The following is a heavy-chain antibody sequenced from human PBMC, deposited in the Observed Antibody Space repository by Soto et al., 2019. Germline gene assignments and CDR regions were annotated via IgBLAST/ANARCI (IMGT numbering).Heavy chain of an antibody. J-gene: IGHJ5*02. Sequence: QLQLLESGPGLVKASETLSLTCSVSGGSISTSRSYWAWIRQPPGKGLGWLANIFYSGSTFYNPSLARRVSVSVDTSNNEFSLKLRSVTAADTAVYYCARQPTTGDTDLWFDPWGQGTLVTVSS. V-gene: IGHV4-39*01. CDR3: ARQPTTGDTDLWFDP. CDR2: IFYSGST. D-gene: IGHD2-21*01. CDR1: GGSISTSRSY.